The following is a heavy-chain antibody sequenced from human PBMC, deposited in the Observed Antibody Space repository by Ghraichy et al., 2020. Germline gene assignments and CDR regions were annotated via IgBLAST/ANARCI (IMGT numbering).Heavy chain of an antibody. CDR3: ASQVGATTTDDAFDI. Sequence: ASVKVSCKASGYTFTGYYMHWVRQAPGQGLEWMGWINPNSGGTNYAQKFQGRVTMTRDTSISTAYMELSRLRSDDTAVYYCASQVGATTTDDAFDIWGQGTMVTVSS. J-gene: IGHJ3*02. CDR1: GYTFTGYY. D-gene: IGHD1-26*01. V-gene: IGHV1-2*02. CDR2: INPNSGGT.